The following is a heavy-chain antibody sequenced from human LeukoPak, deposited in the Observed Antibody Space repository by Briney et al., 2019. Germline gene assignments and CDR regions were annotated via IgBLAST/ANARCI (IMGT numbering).Heavy chain of an antibody. CDR3: ARQLRPGFFDY. Sequence: SETLSLTCTASGGXISSSSYYWGWIRQPPGKGLEWIGSIYYSGNTYYNPSLKSRVIISVDTSKNQFSLKLSSVTAADTAVYYCARQLRPGFFDYWGQGTLATVSS. V-gene: IGHV4-39*01. CDR2: IYYSGNT. D-gene: IGHD2-15*01. CDR1: GGXISSSSYY. J-gene: IGHJ4*02.